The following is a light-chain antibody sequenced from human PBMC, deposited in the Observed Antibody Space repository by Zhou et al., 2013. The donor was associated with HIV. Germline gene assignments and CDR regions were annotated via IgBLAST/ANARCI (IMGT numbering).Light chain of an antibody. CDR2: AAS. V-gene: IGKV1-8*01. J-gene: IGKJ2*01. Sequence: AIRMTQSPSSLSASTGDRVTITCRASQGISSYLAWYQQKPGKAPNLLIYAASTLQSGSHQGSAAVDLGQISLSPSAACSLKYFATYYCQQLLYVTLVTFGRGTKLEIK. CDR3: QQLLYVTLVT. CDR1: QGISSY.